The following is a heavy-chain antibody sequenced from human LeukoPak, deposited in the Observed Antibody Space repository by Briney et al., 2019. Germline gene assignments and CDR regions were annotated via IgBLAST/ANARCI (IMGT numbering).Heavy chain of an antibody. CDR2: MNPNSGNT. V-gene: IGHV1-8*01. Sequence: GASVKVSCKASGYTFTSYDINWVRQATGQGLEWMGWMNPNSGNTGYAQKFQGRVTMTRDTSISTAYMELSSLRSEDTAVYYCARVLYYYDSSGYCYFDYWGQGTLVTVSS. J-gene: IGHJ4*02. CDR1: GYTFTSYD. CDR3: ARVLYYYDSSGYCYFDY. D-gene: IGHD3-22*01.